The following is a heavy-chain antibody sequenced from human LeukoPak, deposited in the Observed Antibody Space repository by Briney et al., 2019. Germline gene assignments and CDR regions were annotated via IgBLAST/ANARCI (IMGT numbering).Heavy chain of an antibody. J-gene: IGHJ4*02. Sequence: GGSLRLSCAASGFTFSSYGMHWVRQAPGKGLEWVAFIRYDGSNKYYADSVKGRFTISRDNSKNTLYLQMNSLRAEDTAAYYCAKVWSGVWFGEWGPDYWGQGTLVTVSS. D-gene: IGHD3-10*01. CDR3: AKVWSGVWFGEWGPDY. CDR2: IRYDGSNK. V-gene: IGHV3-30*02. CDR1: GFTFSSYG.